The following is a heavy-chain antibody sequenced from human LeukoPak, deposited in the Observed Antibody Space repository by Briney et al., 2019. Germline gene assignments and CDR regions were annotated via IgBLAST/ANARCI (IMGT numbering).Heavy chain of an antibody. D-gene: IGHD4-17*01. Sequence: GGSLRLSCAASGFTFSSYWMHWVRQPPGKGLVWVSRINSDGGSTTYADSVKGQFTISRDNARNTLYLQMNSLRAEDTAVYYCARSPYGGYGDNWGQGTLVAVSS. J-gene: IGHJ4*02. CDR1: GFTFSSYW. CDR2: INSDGGST. CDR3: ARSPYGGYGDN. V-gene: IGHV3-74*01.